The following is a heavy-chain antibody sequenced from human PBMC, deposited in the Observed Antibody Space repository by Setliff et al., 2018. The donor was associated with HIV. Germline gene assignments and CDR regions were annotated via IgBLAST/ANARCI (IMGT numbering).Heavy chain of an antibody. CDR2: LYGSGDS. J-gene: IGHJ4*02. D-gene: IGHD3-3*01. V-gene: IGHV3-66*02. Sequence: GGSLRLSCAASGFTLSNTYMAWVRQAPGKRPEWVSTLYGSGDSYHADSVKGRFTLSRDTSKNTMYLQMNSLRREDTAVYYCARGITIFGVALNPEFDYWGQGTLVTVSS. CDR3: ARGITIFGVALNPEFDY. CDR1: GFTLSNTY.